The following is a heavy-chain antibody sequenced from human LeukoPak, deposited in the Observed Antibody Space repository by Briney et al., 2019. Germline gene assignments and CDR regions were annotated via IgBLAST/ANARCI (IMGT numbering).Heavy chain of an antibody. V-gene: IGHV3-30-3*01. D-gene: IGHD6-6*01. J-gene: IGHJ4*02. CDR1: GFTFSSYA. CDR2: ISYDGSNK. CDR3: ARAIAEKLAPFDY. Sequence: GRSLRLSCAASGFTFSSYAMHWVRQAPGKGLEWVAVISYDGSNKYYADSVKGRFTISRDNSKNTLYLQMNSLRAEDTAVYYCARAIAEKLAPFDYWGQGTLVTVSS.